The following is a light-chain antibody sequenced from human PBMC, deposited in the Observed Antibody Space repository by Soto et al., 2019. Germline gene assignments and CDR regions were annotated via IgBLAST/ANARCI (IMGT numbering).Light chain of an antibody. CDR2: GES. Sequence: EIVLTQSPGTLSLSPGESATLSCRDSQSVSSSYLAWYQQKTGQAPRLLIYGESSRATGIPDRFSGSGSGTDLNLTISRLEPEDFAVYYCQKYGSSPLTCGGGTKVDIK. CDR1: QSVSSSY. CDR3: QKYGSSPLT. V-gene: IGKV3-20*01. J-gene: IGKJ4*01.